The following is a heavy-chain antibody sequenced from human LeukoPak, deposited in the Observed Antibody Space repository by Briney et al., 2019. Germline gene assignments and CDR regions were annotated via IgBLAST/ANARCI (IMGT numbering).Heavy chain of an antibody. D-gene: IGHD6-19*01. Sequence: GASVKVSCKASGYTFTSYGISWVRQAPGQGLEWMGWISAYNGNTNYAQKLQGRVTMTTDTSTSTAYMELRSLRSDDTAVYYCARDHISSSGWYDAADYWGQGTLVTVSS. J-gene: IGHJ4*02. V-gene: IGHV1-18*01. CDR2: ISAYNGNT. CDR1: GYTFTSYG. CDR3: ARDHISSSGWYDAADY.